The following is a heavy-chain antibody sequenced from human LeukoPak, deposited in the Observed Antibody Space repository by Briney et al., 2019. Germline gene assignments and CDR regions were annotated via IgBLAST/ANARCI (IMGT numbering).Heavy chain of an antibody. CDR2: INDSGNT. CDR3: ARTYYDRPVDY. V-gene: IGHV4-34*01. CDR1: GGSFSGYY. D-gene: IGHD3-16*01. J-gene: IGHJ4*02. Sequence: PSETLSLTCAVYGGSFSGYYWSWIRQPPGKGLDWIGKINDSGNTNYNPSLKSRVSISVDTSKNQFSLKLSSVTAADTAVYYCARTYYDRPVDYWGQGTLVAVSS.